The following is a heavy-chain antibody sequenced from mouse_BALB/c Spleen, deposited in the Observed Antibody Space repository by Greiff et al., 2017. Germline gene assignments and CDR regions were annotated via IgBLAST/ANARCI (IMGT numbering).Heavy chain of an antibody. CDR2: IWSGGST. CDR1: GFSLTSYG. D-gene: IGHD2-2*01. CDR3: ARNRNGYPYYAMDY. V-gene: IGHV2-2*02. J-gene: IGHJ4*01. Sequence: VQLQESGPGLVQPSQSLSITCTVSGFSLTSYGVHWVRQSPGKGLEWLGVIWSGGSTDYNAAFISRLSISKDNSKSQVFFKMNSLQANDTAIYYCARNRNGYPYYAMDYWGQGTSVTVSS.